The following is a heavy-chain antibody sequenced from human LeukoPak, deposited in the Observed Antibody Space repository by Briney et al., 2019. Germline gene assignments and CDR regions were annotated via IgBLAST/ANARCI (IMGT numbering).Heavy chain of an antibody. Sequence: GGSLRLSCAASGFTFSSYGMHWVRQAPGRGPVWVSRISSDGTNIRYADSVRGRFTVSRDNAKNTLYLQMNSLRVEDSAVYYCARDWGGSGPTSHDYWGQGTLVTVSS. J-gene: IGHJ4*02. V-gene: IGHV3-74*01. CDR2: ISSDGTNI. D-gene: IGHD3-16*01. CDR1: GFTFSSYG. CDR3: ARDWGGSGPTSHDY.